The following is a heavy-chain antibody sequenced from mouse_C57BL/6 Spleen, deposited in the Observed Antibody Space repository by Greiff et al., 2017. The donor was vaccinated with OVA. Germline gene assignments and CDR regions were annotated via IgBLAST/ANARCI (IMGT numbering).Heavy chain of an antibody. J-gene: IGHJ2*01. CDR2: IDPETGGT. V-gene: IGHV1-15*01. D-gene: IGHD1-1*01. Sequence: QVQLQQSGAELVRPGASVTLSCKASGYTFTDYEMHWVKQTPVHGLEWIGAIDPETGGTAYNQKFKGKAILTADKSSSPAYMELRSLTSEDSAVYYCTIYYGSSFDYWGQGTTLTVSS. CDR1: GYTFTDYE. CDR3: TIYYGSSFDY.